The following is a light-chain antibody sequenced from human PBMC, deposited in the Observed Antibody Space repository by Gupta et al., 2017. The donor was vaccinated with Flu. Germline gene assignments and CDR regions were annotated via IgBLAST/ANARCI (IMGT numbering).Light chain of an antibody. J-gene: IGLJ3*02. V-gene: IGLV8-61*01. CDR1: SGSVATSYY. Sequence: QTVVTQQPSLSVSPGGTVTPTCGLSSGSVATSYYPSWYQQTPGQAPRTLIHSTNTRSPGVPDRFSGSILGNKAALTITVAQADEESYYYCVLYMGRGTLVFGGGTKLTVL. CDR2: STN. CDR3: VLYMGRGTLV.